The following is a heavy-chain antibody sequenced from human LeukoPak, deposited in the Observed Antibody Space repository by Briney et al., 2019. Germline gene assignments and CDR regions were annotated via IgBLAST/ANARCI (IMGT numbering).Heavy chain of an antibody. Sequence: GGSLRLSCAASGFTFSRFGMHWVRQAPAKGLEWVASIRYDGSEKYNVDSVKGRFTISRDTSRNTVYLQMNGLRVGDTSIYYCAKDIDHFGPIDYWGQGTLVTVSS. CDR3: AKDIDHFGPIDY. CDR2: IRYDGSEK. CDR1: GFTFSRFG. V-gene: IGHV3-30*02. D-gene: IGHD3-10*01. J-gene: IGHJ4*02.